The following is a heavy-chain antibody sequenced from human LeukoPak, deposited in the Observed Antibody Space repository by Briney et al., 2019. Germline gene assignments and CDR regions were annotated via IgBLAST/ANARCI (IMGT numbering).Heavy chain of an antibody. CDR2: IWYDGSNK. CDR3: ARDYWRSIDH. Sequence: GGSLRLSCAASGFTFSSYGMHWVRQAPGKGLEWVAVIWYDGSNKYYADSVKGRFTISRDNARNSLYLEMNSLRAEDTAVYYCARDYWRSIDHWGQGTLVTVSS. V-gene: IGHV3-33*01. D-gene: IGHD1-1*01. CDR1: GFTFSSYG. J-gene: IGHJ4*02.